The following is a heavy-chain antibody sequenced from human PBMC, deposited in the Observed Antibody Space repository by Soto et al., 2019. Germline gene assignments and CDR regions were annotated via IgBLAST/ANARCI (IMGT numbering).Heavy chain of an antibody. V-gene: IGHV3-30*18. J-gene: IGHJ4*02. CDR2: ISYDGSNK. D-gene: IGHD6-13*01. CDR3: AKGGPSGYSSSWYLGRFDY. CDR1: GFTFSSYG. Sequence: GSLRLSCAASGFTFSSYGMHWVRQAPGKGLEWVAVISYDGSNKYYADSVKGRFTISRDNSKNTLYLQMNSLRAEDTAVYYCAKGGPSGYSSSWYLGRFDYWGQGTLVTVSS.